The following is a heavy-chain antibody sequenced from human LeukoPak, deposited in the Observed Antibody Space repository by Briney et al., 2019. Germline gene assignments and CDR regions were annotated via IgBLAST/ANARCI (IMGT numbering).Heavy chain of an antibody. CDR1: GFTFSSYA. J-gene: IGHJ5*02. CDR3: ARDPGYQPKTGRNWLDP. D-gene: IGHD2-2*01. V-gene: IGHV3-30*04. Sequence: GGSLRLSCAASGFTFSSYAMHWVRQAPGKGLEWVAVISYDGNNKYYADSVKGRFTISRDNSKNTVYLQMNSPRAEDTAVYYCARDPGYQPKTGRNWLDPCGQGTLVTASS. CDR2: ISYDGNNK.